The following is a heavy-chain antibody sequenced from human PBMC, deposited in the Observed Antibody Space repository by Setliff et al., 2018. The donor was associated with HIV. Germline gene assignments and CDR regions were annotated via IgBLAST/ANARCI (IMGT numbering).Heavy chain of an antibody. V-gene: IGHV4-4*07. CDR3: ARSSRVNCGGDCYLFDY. J-gene: IGHJ4*02. D-gene: IGHD2-21*02. CDR2: IQTSGRT. Sequence: SEILSLTCTVSGGSISNCYWSWIRQPAGKGLEWIGRIQTSGRTNNNPSLKSRVTMSVDTSKNQFSLILTSVTAADTAVYYCARSSRVNCGGDCYLFDYWGQGTPVTVSS. CDR1: GGSISNCY.